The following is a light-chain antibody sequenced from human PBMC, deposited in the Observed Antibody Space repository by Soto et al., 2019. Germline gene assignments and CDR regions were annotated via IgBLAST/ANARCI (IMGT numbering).Light chain of an antibody. Sequence: SYELTQPPSVSVSPGQTASITCSGDDLGSKFACWYQQKPGQSPILVIYQDNKRPSGIPERFSGSNSGNTATLTISGTQPMDEADYYCQAWDIRVFGGGTQLTVL. CDR2: QDN. CDR3: QAWDIRV. J-gene: IGLJ3*02. V-gene: IGLV3-1*01. CDR1: DLGSKF.